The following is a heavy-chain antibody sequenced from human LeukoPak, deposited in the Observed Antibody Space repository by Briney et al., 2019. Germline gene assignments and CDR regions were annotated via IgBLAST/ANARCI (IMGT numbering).Heavy chain of an antibody. Sequence: SETLSLTCSVSGGSISGSSYYWGWIRQPPGKGLEWIGTIYYSGTTYYNPSLKSRVTISVDTSKNQFSLKLSSVTAADTAVYYCARSYDDWFDPWGQGTLVTVSS. D-gene: IGHD5-12*01. CDR1: GGSISGSSYY. CDR2: IYYSGTT. J-gene: IGHJ5*02. V-gene: IGHV4-39*07. CDR3: ARSYDDWFDP.